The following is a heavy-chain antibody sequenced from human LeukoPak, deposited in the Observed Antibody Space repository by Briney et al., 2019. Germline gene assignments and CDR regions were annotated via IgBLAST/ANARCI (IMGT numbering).Heavy chain of an antibody. Sequence: GGSLRLSCAASGFTFSRYAMSWVGRAPGKGLEWVSAIRGSGGKTYYADSVKGRFTVSTDNSKYTLCLQMHSLRVEDTAVYYWSKDRPQQWIQWFDPGGQGARVTVPS. J-gene: IGHJ5*02. V-gene: IGHV3-23*01. CDR2: IRGSGGKT. CDR3: SKDRPQQWIQWFDP. CDR1: GFTFSRYA. D-gene: IGHD5-18*01.